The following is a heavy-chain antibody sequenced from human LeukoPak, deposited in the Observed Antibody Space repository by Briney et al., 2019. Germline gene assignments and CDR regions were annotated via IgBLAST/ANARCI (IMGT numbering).Heavy chain of an antibody. CDR1: GGSISNYY. D-gene: IGHD6-13*01. V-gene: IGHV4-59*01. CDR3: ARESVERQQLGTLYYYYYMDV. J-gene: IGHJ6*03. Sequence: SETLSLTCTVSGGSISNYYWSWIRQPPGKGLEWIGYIHYSGSTNNNPSLKSRVTISVDTSKNQFSLKLSSVTAADTAVYYCARESVERQQLGTLYYYYYMDVWGKGTTVTVSS. CDR2: IHYSGST.